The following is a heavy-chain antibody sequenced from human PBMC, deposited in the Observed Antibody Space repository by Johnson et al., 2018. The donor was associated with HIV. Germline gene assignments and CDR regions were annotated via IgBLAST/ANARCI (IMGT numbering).Heavy chain of an antibody. CDR3: ANDFWSGSGI. D-gene: IGHD3-3*01. J-gene: IGHJ3*02. CDR2: ISYDGSNK. V-gene: IGHV3-30*18. Sequence: QVQLVESGGGVVQPGRSLRLSCAASGFTFSSYGMHWVRQAPGKGLEWVAVISYDGSNKYYADSVKGRFTISRDNSKSTLYLQMNSPRAEDTAVYYCANDFWSGSGIWGQGTMVTVSS. CDR1: GFTFSSYG.